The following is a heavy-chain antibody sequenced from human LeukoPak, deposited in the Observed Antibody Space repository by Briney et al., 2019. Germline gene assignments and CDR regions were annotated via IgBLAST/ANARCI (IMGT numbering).Heavy chain of an antibody. Sequence: GGSLRLSCVASGFTFSSYEMNWVRQAPGKGLEWVSYISSSGFTMYYADSVEGRFAISRDNARNSLYLQMNSLRAEDTAVYYCASSLSSGWYSSYYYYMDVWGKGTTVTVSS. V-gene: IGHV3-48*03. D-gene: IGHD6-19*01. J-gene: IGHJ6*03. CDR3: ASSLSSGWYSSYYYYMDV. CDR1: GFTFSSYE. CDR2: ISSSGFTM.